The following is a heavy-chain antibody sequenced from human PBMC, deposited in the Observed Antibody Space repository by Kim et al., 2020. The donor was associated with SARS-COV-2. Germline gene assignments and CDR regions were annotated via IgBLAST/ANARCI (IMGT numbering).Heavy chain of an antibody. CDR1: GGSISSYY. D-gene: IGHD5-18*01. J-gene: IGHJ4*02. V-gene: IGHV4-59*01. Sequence: SQTLSLTRTVSGGSISSYYWSWIRQPPGKGLEWIGYIYYSGSTNYNPSLKSRVTISVDTSKNQFSLKLSSVTAADTAVYYCAVQLWFAASFDYWGQGTLVTVSS. CDR3: AVQLWFAASFDY. CDR2: IYYSGST.